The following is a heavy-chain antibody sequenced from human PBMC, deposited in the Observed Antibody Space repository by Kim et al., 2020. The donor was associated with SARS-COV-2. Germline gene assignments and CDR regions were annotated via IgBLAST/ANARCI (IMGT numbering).Heavy chain of an antibody. V-gene: IGHV4-34*01. J-gene: IGHJ4*02. D-gene: IGHD2-2*01. CDR1: GGSFSDYY. Sequence: SGTLSLTCAVYGGSFSDYYWTWFRQPPGKGLEWIGEINHSGSTNYNSSLKGRVTMSVDTSKNQFSLKLSSVTAADTAVYYCARGGGYCGVTSCYNDFWGQGPLVTVSS. CDR3: ARGGGYCGVTSCYNDF. CDR2: INHSGST.